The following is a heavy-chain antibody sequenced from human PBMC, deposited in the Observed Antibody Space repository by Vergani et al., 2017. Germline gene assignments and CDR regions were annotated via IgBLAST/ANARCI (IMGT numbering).Heavy chain of an antibody. CDR2: IDYSGST. J-gene: IGHJ4*02. CDR3: ARDSDCSGGSCYDY. D-gene: IGHD2-15*01. CDR1: GGSISSSSYY. V-gene: IGHV4-39*07. Sequence: QLQLQESGPGLVKPSETLSLTCTVSGGSISSSSYYWGWIRQPPGKGLEWIGSIDYSGSTYYNPSLKSRVTISVDTSKNQFSLKLSSVTAADTAVYYCARDSDCSGGSCYDYWGQGTLVTVSS.